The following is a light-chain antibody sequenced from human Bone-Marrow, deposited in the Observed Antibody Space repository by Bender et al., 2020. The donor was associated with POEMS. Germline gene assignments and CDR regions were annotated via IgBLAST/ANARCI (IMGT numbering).Light chain of an antibody. J-gene: IGLJ3*02. V-gene: IGLV1-44*01. CDR2: RNH. Sequence: QSVLTQPPSASGTPGQTVTISCSGGYSNIGTNTVNWYQQVPGTAPKLLISRNHQRPSTIPDRFSGSKSGASGSLTVSGLLSEDEADYYCAAWDDRLNGWVFGGGTKLTVL. CDR1: YSNIGTNT. CDR3: AAWDDRLNGWV.